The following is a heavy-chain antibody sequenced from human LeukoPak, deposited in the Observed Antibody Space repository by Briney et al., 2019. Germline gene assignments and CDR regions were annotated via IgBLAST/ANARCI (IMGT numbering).Heavy chain of an antibody. J-gene: IGHJ6*03. CDR2: INHSGST. D-gene: IGHD6-13*01. Sequence: SETLSLTCAVYGGSFSGYYWSWIRQPPGKGLEWIGEINHSGSTNCNPSLKSRVTISVDTSKNQFSLKLSSVTAADTAVYYCARQGIAAAGQYYYYYYMDVWGKGTTVTISS. CDR3: ARQGIAAAGQYYYYYYMDV. CDR1: GGSFSGYY. V-gene: IGHV4-34*01.